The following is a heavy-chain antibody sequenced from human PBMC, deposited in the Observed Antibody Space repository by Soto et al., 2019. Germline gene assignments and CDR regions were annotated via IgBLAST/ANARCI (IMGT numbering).Heavy chain of an antibody. CDR3: ARAAYYDFWSGYYTRSDYYYYGMDV. J-gene: IGHJ6*02. CDR1: GGSFSGYY. V-gene: IGHV4-34*01. Sequence: SETLSLTCAVYGGSFSGYYWSWVRQPPGKGLEWIGEINHSGSTNYNPSLKSRVTISVDTSKNQFSLKLSSVTAADTAVYYCARAAYYDFWSGYYTRSDYYYYGMDVWGQGTTVTVSS. CDR2: INHSGST. D-gene: IGHD3-3*01.